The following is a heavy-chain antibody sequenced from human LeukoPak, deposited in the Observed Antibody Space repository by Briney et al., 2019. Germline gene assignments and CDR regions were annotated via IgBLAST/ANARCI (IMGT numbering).Heavy chain of an antibody. Sequence: QTGGTLRNSRAASGFTGSRNYMSGVRQAPGKGLEWVSVIYSGGSTYYADSVKGRFTISRDNSKNTLYLQMNSLRAEDTAVYYCARQDSSGFDFDYWGQGTLVTVSS. CDR3: ARQDSSGFDFDY. CDR2: IYSGGST. V-gene: IGHV3-66*04. J-gene: IGHJ4*02. CDR1: GFTGSRNY. D-gene: IGHD3-22*01.